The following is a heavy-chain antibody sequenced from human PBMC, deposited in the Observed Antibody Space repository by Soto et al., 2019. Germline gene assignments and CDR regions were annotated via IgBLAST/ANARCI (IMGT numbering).Heavy chain of an antibody. D-gene: IGHD5-12*01. CDR3: ARGISGYDRYYYYMDV. CDR2: MNPNSGNT. V-gene: IGHV1-8*01. CDR1: GYTFTSYD. Sequence: ASVQVSCKASGYTFTSYDINWVRQATGQGLEWMGWMNPNSGNTGYAQKFQGRVTMTRNTSISTAYMELSSLRSEDTAVYYCARGISGYDRYYYYMDVWGKGTTVTVSS. J-gene: IGHJ6*03.